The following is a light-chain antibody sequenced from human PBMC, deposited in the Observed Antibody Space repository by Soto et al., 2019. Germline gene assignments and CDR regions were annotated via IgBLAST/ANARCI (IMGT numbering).Light chain of an antibody. CDR3: AAWDDSLKSVV. CDR1: SPNIGSNF. J-gene: IGLJ2*01. CDR2: RNN. Sequence: QSVLTQPPSASGTPGQRVAISCSGSSPNIGSNFAYWYQHFPGTAPKLLIFRNNQRPSGVPDRFSASKSGTSASLSISGLRREDEADYYCAAWDDSLKSVVFGGGTKVTVL. V-gene: IGLV1-47*01.